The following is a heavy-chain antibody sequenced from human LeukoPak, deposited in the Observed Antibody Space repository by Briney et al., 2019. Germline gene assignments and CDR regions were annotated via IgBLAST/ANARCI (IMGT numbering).Heavy chain of an antibody. Sequence: GGSLRLSCPASGFTFSSYAMNWVRQAPGKGLEWVSVIHSGGSTYYADSVKGRFTISRDNSKNTLYLQMNSLRAEDTAVYYCARDPLPNSSGLHDAFDIWGQGTMVTVSS. CDR1: GFTFSSYA. J-gene: IGHJ3*02. V-gene: IGHV3-53*01. D-gene: IGHD6-19*01. CDR2: IHSGGST. CDR3: ARDPLPNSSGLHDAFDI.